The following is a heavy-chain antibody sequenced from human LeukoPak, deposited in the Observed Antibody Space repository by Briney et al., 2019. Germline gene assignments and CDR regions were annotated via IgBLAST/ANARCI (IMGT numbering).Heavy chain of an antibody. J-gene: IGHJ4*02. D-gene: IGHD5-24*01. CDR3: ASRDGYSADY. CDR1: GGSISIGSYY. V-gene: IGHV4-39*01. Sequence: SETLSLTCAVSGGSISIGSYYWGWVRQPPGKSLEWIGTIYYSGGTYYNPSLKSRVTISVDTSKNQFSLRLNSVTAADTAVYYCASRDGYSADYWGQGTLVTVSS. CDR2: IYYSGGT.